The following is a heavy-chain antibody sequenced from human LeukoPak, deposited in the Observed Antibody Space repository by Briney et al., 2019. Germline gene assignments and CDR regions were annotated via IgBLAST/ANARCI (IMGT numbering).Heavy chain of an antibody. CDR1: GFTFSSYS. CDR3: ARYSGSYVDY. Sequence: GGSLRLSCAASGFTFSSYSMNWVRQAPGKGLEWVTSISSSSSYIYYADSVKVRFTISRDNAKNSLYLQMNSLRAEDTAVYYCARYSGSYVDYWGQGTLVTVSS. D-gene: IGHD1-26*01. V-gene: IGHV3-21*04. J-gene: IGHJ4*02. CDR2: ISSSSSYI.